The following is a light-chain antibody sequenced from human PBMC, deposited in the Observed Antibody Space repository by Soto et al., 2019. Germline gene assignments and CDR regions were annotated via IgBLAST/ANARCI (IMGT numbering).Light chain of an antibody. CDR2: GAS. CDR3: EQYNNWPPWT. Sequence: EIVMTQSPATLSVSPGERATLSCRASQSVSSNLDWYQQKPGQAPRLLIYGASTMATGIPARFSGSGSGTECTLTISSLQSEDFAVYYCEQYNNWPPWTFGQGTKVEIK. V-gene: IGKV3-15*01. J-gene: IGKJ1*01. CDR1: QSVSSN.